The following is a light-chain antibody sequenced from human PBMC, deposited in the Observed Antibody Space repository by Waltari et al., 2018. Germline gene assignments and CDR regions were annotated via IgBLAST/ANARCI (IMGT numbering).Light chain of an antibody. Sequence: QTVVTQEPSLSVSPGGTVTLTCSFSSGSISTTSYATWYQQPPGQAPRTLVYKANARSSGVPDRFSGSILGNTAALTITGAQADDESDYYCALYMGSGIWVFGGGTRLTVL. J-gene: IGLJ3*02. V-gene: IGLV8-61*01. CDR3: ALYMGSGIWV. CDR1: SGSISTTSY. CDR2: KAN.